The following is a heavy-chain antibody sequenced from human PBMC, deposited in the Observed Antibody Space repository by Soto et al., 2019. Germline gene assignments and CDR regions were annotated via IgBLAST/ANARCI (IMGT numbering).Heavy chain of an antibody. CDR2: ISGSGGST. V-gene: IGHV3-23*01. Sequence: GGSLILSCAASGFTFSSYSMSWVRQAPGKGLEWVSAISGSGGSTYYADSVKGRFTISRDNSKNTLYLQMNSLRAEDTAVYYCAKVTTRGRGSDYWGQGTLVTVSS. CDR3: AKVTTRGRGSDY. D-gene: IGHD4-17*01. CDR1: GFTFSSYS. J-gene: IGHJ4*02.